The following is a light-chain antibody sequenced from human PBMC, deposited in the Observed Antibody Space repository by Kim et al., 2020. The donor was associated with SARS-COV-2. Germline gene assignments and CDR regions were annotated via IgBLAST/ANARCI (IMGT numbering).Light chain of an antibody. CDR2: GAS. CDR1: QSVSDNF. Sequence: VLTQSPGTLSLSPGESATLSCRSSQSVSDNFLAWYQQRPGQAPTLLIYGASTRATGIPDRFSGSGSGTDFTLAISRLEPEDFAVYYCQQYGTSPYTFGQGTKLEI. J-gene: IGKJ2*01. CDR3: QQYGTSPYT. V-gene: IGKV3-20*01.